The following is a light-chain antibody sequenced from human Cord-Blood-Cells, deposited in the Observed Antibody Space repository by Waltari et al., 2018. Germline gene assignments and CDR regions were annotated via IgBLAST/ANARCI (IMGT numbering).Light chain of an antibody. J-gene: IGLJ2*01. Sequence: QSALTHPPSASGSPGQSVTISCTGTSSDVGGYHYVPSDQQHPGNAPKLMMYEVSKRPSGVPERFSGSKSGNTASLTVSGRQAEDEADYYCSSYAGSNNLVFGGGTKLTVL. V-gene: IGLV2-8*01. CDR2: EVS. CDR1: SSDVGGYHY. CDR3: SSYAGSNNLV.